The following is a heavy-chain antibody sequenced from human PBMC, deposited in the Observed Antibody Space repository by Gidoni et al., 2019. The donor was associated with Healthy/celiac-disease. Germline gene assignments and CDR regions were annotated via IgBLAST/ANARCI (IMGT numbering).Heavy chain of an antibody. CDR2: ISYDGSNK. D-gene: IGHD1-1*01. V-gene: IGHV3-30*18. CDR1: GFTFSSYG. Sequence: QVQLVASGGGVVQPGRSLRLSCAASGFTFSSYGMHWVRQAPGKGLEWVAVISYDGSNKYYADSVKGRFTISRDNSKNTLYLQMNSLRAEDTAVYYCAKDRATKTNYYYYGMDVWGQGTTVTVSS. J-gene: IGHJ6*02. CDR3: AKDRATKTNYYYYGMDV.